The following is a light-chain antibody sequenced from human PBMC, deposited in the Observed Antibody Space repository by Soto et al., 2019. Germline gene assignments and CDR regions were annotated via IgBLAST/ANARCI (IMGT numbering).Light chain of an antibody. CDR2: HAS. J-gene: IGKJ5*01. CDR1: QSVNSK. V-gene: IGKV3D-15*01. CDR3: QEYNNWPLLT. Sequence: VLTQSPATLSLSPGERATLSCRASQSVNSKLAWYQQKPGQSPRLVIYHASTRATGIPARFSGSGSGTEFTLTISSLQSEDFAVYYCQEYNNWPLLTFGQGTRLEIK.